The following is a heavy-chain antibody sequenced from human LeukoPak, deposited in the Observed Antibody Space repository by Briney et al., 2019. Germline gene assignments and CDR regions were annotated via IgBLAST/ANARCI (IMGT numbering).Heavy chain of an antibody. CDR2: IYSGGST. CDR3: ARGVRLWFGELSGMDV. D-gene: IGHD3-10*01. CDR1: GLTFSAYY. V-gene: IGHV3-53*01. Sequence: PGGSLRLSCAASGLTFSAYYMSWVRQAPGKGLEWVSVIYSGGSTYYADSVKGRFTISRDNSKNTLYLQMNSLRAEDTAVYYCARGVRLWFGELSGMDVWGQGTTVTVSS. J-gene: IGHJ6*02.